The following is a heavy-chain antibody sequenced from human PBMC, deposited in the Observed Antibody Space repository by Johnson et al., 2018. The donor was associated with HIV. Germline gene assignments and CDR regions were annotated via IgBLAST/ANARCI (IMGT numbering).Heavy chain of an antibody. CDR3: ARDRIAARLWAFDI. CDR2: IYSGGST. V-gene: IGHV3-NL1*01. D-gene: IGHD6-6*01. J-gene: IGHJ3*02. CDR1: GFTFSSYA. Sequence: QAQLVESGGGVVQPGRSLRLSCAASGFTFSSYAMHWVRQAPGKGLEWVSVIYSGGSTYYADSVKGRFTISRDNSKNTLYLQMNSLRAEDTAVYYCARDRIAARLWAFDIWGQGTMVTVSS.